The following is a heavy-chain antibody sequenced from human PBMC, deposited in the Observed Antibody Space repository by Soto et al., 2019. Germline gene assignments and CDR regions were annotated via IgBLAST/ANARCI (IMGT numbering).Heavy chain of an antibody. J-gene: IGHJ3*02. CDR1: GDSISNYY. CDR3: ERPHNWGGYGFDI. CDR2: IYYSGST. V-gene: IGHV4-59*01. D-gene: IGHD1-1*01. Sequence: PXATLSLICSVRGDSISNYYWSWIRQPPGKGLEWIGYIYYSGSTKYNPSLKSRVTISVDTSKNQFSLKLSSVTAADTAVYYCERPHNWGGYGFDIWDQGTMVTVSS.